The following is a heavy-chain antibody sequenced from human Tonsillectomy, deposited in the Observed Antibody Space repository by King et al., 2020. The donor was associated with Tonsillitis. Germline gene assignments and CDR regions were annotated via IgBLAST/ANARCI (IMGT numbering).Heavy chain of an antibody. CDR3: ARAMTPTT. CDR1: GFTFSNYW. J-gene: IGHJ5*02. Sequence: VQLVESGGGLVKPGGSLRLSCAASGFTFSNYWMHWVRQAPGKGLVWGSRINSDGSSTSYAGSVKGRFTISRDNAKNTLYLQMNSLRAEDTAVYYCARAMTPTTWGQGTLVTVSS. V-gene: IGHV3-74*01. CDR2: INSDGSST. D-gene: IGHD2-21*02.